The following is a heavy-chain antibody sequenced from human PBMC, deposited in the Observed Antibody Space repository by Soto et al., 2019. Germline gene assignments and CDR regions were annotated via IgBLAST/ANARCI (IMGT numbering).Heavy chain of an antibody. Sequence: TSETLSLTCTVSDGSISSSSYYWGWIRQPPGKGLEWIGSIYYSGSTYYNPSLKSRVTISVDTSKNQFSLKLSSVTAADTAVYYCYLWFGEPNWFDPWGQGTLVTVSS. CDR2: IYYSGST. V-gene: IGHV4-39*01. J-gene: IGHJ5*02. CDR3: YLWFGEPNWFDP. D-gene: IGHD3-10*01. CDR1: DGSISSSSYY.